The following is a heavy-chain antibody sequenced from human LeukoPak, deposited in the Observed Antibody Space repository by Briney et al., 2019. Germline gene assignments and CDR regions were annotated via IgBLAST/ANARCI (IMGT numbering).Heavy chain of an antibody. CDR2: IHSGGST. D-gene: IGHD3-10*01. J-gene: IGHJ6*02. V-gene: IGHV3-53*01. Sequence: GGSLRLSCAASGFTVSSNYMSWVRQAPGKGLEWVSVIHSGGSTYYADSVKGRFTISRDNSKNTLYLQMNSLRAEDTAVYYCARDYYGSGPKVYGMDVWGQGTTVTVSS. CDR3: ARDYYGSGPKVYGMDV. CDR1: GFTVSSNY.